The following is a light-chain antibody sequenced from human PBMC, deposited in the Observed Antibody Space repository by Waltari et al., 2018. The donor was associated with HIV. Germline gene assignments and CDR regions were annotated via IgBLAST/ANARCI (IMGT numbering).Light chain of an antibody. J-gene: IGLJ3*02. Sequence: AVPPPASVSGLPGQSTTISCTGGVSAFGLYIFFSWYQQPSAKPPKLILYDVECRSSGVSDRFSGANSGNTASLTISELRAEDEADYYCASFTADNTVLFGGGTEVTVL. CDR1: VSAFGLYIF. V-gene: IGLV2-14*03. CDR2: DVE. CDR3: ASFTADNTVL.